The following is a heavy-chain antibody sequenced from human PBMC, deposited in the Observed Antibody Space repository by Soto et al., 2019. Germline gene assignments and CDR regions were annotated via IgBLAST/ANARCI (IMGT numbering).Heavy chain of an antibody. CDR1: GYTVSSNY. V-gene: IGHV3-66*01. J-gene: IGHJ6*03. Sequence: PGGSLRLSFAASGYTVSSNYMSWVRQAPGKGLEWVSVIYSGGSTYYADSVKGRFTISRDNSKNTLYLQMNSLRAEDTAVYYCARVESGSYYYYYYYYMDVWGKGTTVTVSS. CDR2: IYSGGST. CDR3: ARVESGSYYYYYYYYMDV. D-gene: IGHD3-10*01.